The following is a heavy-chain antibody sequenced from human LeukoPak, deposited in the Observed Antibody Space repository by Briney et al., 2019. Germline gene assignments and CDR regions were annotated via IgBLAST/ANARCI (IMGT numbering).Heavy chain of an antibody. CDR3: ARGLYDYGDY. CDR1: GFTFSSYA. Sequence: GRSLRLSCAASGFTFSSYAMHWVRQAPGKGLEWVAVISYDGSNKYYADSVKGRFTISRDHSKNTLYLQMNSLRAEDTAVYYCARGLYDYGDYWGQGTLVTVSS. D-gene: IGHD2-2*02. J-gene: IGHJ4*02. V-gene: IGHV3-30-3*01. CDR2: ISYDGSNK.